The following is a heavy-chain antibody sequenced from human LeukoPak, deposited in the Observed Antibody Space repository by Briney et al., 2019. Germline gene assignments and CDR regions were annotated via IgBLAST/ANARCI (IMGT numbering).Heavy chain of an antibody. V-gene: IGHV4-59*02. CDR1: GDFVNNYY. CDR3: ARVRELELPEHAFDI. CDR2: IYHSGST. Sequence: SETLSLTCNVSGDFVNNYYWSWIRQPPGKELEWIGYIYHSGSTYYNPSLKSRVTISVDRSKNQFSLKLSSVTAADTAVYYCARVRELELPEHAFDIWGQGTMVTVSS. J-gene: IGHJ3*02. D-gene: IGHD1-7*01.